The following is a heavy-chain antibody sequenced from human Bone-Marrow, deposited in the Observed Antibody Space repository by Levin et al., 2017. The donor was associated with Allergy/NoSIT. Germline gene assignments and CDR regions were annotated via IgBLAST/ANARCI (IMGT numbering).Heavy chain of an antibody. D-gene: IGHD2-2*01. CDR3: ARGGCSSTSCLDY. V-gene: IGHV3-74*01. Sequence: PGGSLRLSCAASGFTFSNYWMHWVRQVPGKGLVWVSRITGDGRNTNYADSVMGRFTISRDNAKNTLYLQMNSLRAEDTAVYYCARGGCSSTSCLDYWGQGTQVTVSS. CDR2: ITGDGRNT. CDR1: GFTFSNYW. J-gene: IGHJ4*02.